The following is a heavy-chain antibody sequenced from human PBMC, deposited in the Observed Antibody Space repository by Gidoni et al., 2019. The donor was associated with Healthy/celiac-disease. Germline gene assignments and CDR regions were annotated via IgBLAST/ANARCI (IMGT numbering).Heavy chain of an antibody. CDR3: ARDARPRSWGSYPRGFDP. V-gene: IGHV3-33*01. D-gene: IGHD3-16*01. J-gene: IGHJ5*02. CDR2: IWYDGSNK. CDR1: GFTFSSYG. Sequence: QVQLVESGGGVVQPGRSLRLSCAASGFTFSSYGMHWVRQAPGKGLEWVAVIWYDGSNKYYADSVKGRFTISRDNSKNTLYLQMNSLRAEDTAVYYCARDARPRSWGSYPRGFDPWGQGTLVTVSS.